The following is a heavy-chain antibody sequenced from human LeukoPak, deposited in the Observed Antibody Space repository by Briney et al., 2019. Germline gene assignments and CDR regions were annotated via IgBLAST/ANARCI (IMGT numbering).Heavy chain of an antibody. D-gene: IGHD5-12*01. CDR2: INPNSGGT. CDR3: ARDVGLGGYDLGANFDY. J-gene: IGHJ4*02. Sequence: ASVKVSCKASGYTFTGYYMHWVQQAPGQGLEWMGWINPNSGGTNYAQKFQGRVTMTRDTSISTAYMELSRLRSDDTAVYYCARDVGLGGYDLGANFDYWGQGTLVTVSS. V-gene: IGHV1-2*02. CDR1: GYTFTGYY.